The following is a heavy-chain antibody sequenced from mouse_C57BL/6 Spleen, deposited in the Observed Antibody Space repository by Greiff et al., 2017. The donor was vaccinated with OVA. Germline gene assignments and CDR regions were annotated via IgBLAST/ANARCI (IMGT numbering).Heavy chain of an antibody. CDR1: SCSSYW. D-gene: IGHD1-1*01. J-gene: IGHJ4*01. CDR3: ARWGVVATSAMDY. CDR2: INPSNGGT. Sequence: SCSSYWMHWVKQRPGQGLEWIGNINPSNGGTNYNEKFKSKATLTVDKSSSTAYMQLSSLTSEDSAVYYCARWGVVATSAMDYWGQGTSVTVSS. V-gene: IGHV1-53*01.